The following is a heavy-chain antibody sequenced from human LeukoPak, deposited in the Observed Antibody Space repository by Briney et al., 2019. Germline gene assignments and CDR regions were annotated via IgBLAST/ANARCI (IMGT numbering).Heavy chain of an antibody. CDR3: ARTLPYDSSGYFDY. CDR1: GYTFTGYY. J-gene: IGHJ4*02. CDR2: ISAYNGNT. V-gene: IGHV1-18*04. Sequence: ASVKVSCKASGYTFTGYYMHWVRQAPGQGLEWMGWISAYNGNTNYAQKLQGRVTMTTDTSTSTAYMELRSLRSDDTAVYYCARTLPYDSSGYFDYWGQGTLVTVSS. D-gene: IGHD3-22*01.